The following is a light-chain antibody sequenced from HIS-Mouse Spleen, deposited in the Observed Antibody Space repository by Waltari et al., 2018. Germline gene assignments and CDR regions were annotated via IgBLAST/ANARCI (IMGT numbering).Light chain of an antibody. CDR1: SSDVGSYNL. CDR2: EGS. J-gene: IGLJ2*01. CDR3: CSYAGSSTFVVV. Sequence: QSALTQPASVSGSPGQSITISCTGTSSDVGSYNLVSWYQQHPGKAPKLIIYEGSKRPSGVSNRCSGSKSGNTASLTISGLQAEDEADYYCCSYAGSSTFVVVFGGGTKLTVL. V-gene: IGLV2-23*03.